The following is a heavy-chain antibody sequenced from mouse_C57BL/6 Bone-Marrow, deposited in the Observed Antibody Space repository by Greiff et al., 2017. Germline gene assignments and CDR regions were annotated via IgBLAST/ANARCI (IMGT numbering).Heavy chain of an antibody. D-gene: IGHD1-1*01. V-gene: IGHV1-26*01. J-gene: IGHJ2*01. Sequence: EVQLQQSGPELVKPGASVKISCKASGYTFTDYYMNWVKQSHGKSLEWIGDINPNNGGTSYNQKFKGKATLTVDKSSSTAYMELRSLTSEDSAVXYYARCHSLRLDYWGQGTTLTVSS. CDR1: GYTFTDYY. CDR2: INPNNGGT. CDR3: ARCHSLRLDY.